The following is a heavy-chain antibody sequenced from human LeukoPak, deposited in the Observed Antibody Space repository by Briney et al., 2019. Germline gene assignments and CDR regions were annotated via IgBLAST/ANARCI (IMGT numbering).Heavy chain of an antibody. Sequence: GGSLRLSCATSEFSFNSYWMSWVRQAPGKGLEWVANIKQDGSEKYYVDSVKGRFTISRDNSKNTLYLQMNSLRAEDTAVYYCASSGSYRTQHYFDYWGQGTLVTVSS. CDR3: ASSGSYRTQHYFDY. V-gene: IGHV3-7*01. J-gene: IGHJ4*02. CDR2: IKQDGSEK. D-gene: IGHD1-26*01. CDR1: EFSFNSYW.